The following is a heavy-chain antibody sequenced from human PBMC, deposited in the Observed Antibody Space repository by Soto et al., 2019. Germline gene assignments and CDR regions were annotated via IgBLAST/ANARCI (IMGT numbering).Heavy chain of an antibody. D-gene: IGHD2-2*02. CDR2: ISGGGGST. V-gene: IGHV3-23*01. J-gene: IGHJ4*02. CDR3: AKDHIVVVPAAIFNFGY. Sequence: GGSLRLSCAASGFTFSSYAMSWVRQAPGKGLEWVSAISGGGGSTYYADSVKGRFTISRDNSKSTLYLQMNSLRAEDTAVYYCAKDHIVVVPAAIFNFGYWGQGTLVTVSS. CDR1: GFTFSSYA.